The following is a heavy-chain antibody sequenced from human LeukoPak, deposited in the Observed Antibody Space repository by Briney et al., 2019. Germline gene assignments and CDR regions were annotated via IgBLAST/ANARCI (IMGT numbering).Heavy chain of an antibody. V-gene: IGHV3-33*01. J-gene: IGHJ6*02. CDR2: IWYDGSNK. CDR3: ASARSGSYYNTGYYYGMDV. Sequence: GGSLRLSCAASGFTFSSYGMHWVRQAPGKGLEWVAVIWYDGSNKYYADSVKGRFTISRDNSENTLYLQMNSLRAEDTAVYYCASARSGSYYNTGYYYGMDVWGQGTTVTVSS. D-gene: IGHD3-10*01. CDR1: GFTFSSYG.